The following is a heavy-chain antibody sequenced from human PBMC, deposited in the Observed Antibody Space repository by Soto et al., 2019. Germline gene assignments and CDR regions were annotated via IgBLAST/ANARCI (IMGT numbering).Heavy chain of an antibody. Sequence: QLQLQESGPGLVKPSETLSLTCTVSGGSISSNSYYWGWIRQPPGKGLEWIGNVYYSGSTYYNPSLTSRVTISVDTSTNQFSLKLSSVTAAATAVYCCVRHVFYDGEGDSWCQGTLVTVSS. CDR3: VRHVFYDGEGDS. CDR1: GGSISSNSYY. D-gene: IGHD3-22*01. CDR2: VYYSGST. V-gene: IGHV4-39*01. J-gene: IGHJ4*02.